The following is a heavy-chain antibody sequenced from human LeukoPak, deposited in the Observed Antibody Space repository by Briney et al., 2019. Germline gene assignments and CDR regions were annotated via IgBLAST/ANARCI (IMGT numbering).Heavy chain of an antibody. V-gene: IGHV4-39*01. CDR2: VNYTGST. D-gene: IGHD5-24*01. CDR1: GASITSSTYY. J-gene: IGHJ4*02. Sequence: PSETLSLTCSVSGASITSSTYYWIWIRQPSGKGLEWLGNVNYTGSTYYNPSLKSRLTISVDTSKNQFSLKLISVTAADTAVYYCARLPIGDGYKIIDYWGQGTLVTVSS. CDR3: ARLPIGDGYKIIDY.